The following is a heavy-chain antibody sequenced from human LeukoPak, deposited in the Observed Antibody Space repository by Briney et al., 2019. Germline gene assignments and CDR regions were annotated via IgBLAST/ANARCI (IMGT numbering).Heavy chain of an antibody. Sequence: PSETLSLTCTVSGGSISSYYWSWIRQPPGKGLEWLGYIYYSGSTNYNPSLKSRVTISVDTSKNQFSLKLSSVTAADTAVYYCARGLASGYPPIPFDYWGQGTLVTVSS. CDR2: IYYSGST. V-gene: IGHV4-59*01. D-gene: IGHD3-3*01. CDR3: ARGLASGYPPIPFDY. J-gene: IGHJ4*02. CDR1: GGSISSYY.